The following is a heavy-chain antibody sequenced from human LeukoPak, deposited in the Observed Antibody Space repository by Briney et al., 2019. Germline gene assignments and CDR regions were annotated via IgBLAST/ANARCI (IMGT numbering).Heavy chain of an antibody. J-gene: IGHJ5*02. CDR1: GFTFSSYD. D-gene: IGHD3-22*01. CDR3: AKGKISYYYDSSGYPRWFDP. CDR2: ISFDGSNK. Sequence: GRSLRLSCAASGFTFSSYDMHWVRQAPGKGLEWVAVISFDGSNKYYADSVKGRFTISRDNSKNTLYLQMNSLRAEDTAVYYCAKGKISYYYDSSGYPRWFDPWGQGTLVTVSS. V-gene: IGHV3-30*18.